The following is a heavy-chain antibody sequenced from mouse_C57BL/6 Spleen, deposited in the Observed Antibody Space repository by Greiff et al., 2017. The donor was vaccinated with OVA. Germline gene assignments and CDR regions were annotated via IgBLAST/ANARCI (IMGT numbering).Heavy chain of an antibody. V-gene: IGHV1-76*01. Sequence: QVQLQQSGAELVRPGASVKLSCKASGYTFTDYYINWVKQRPGQGLEWIARIYPGSGNTYYNEKFKGKATLTAEKSSSTAYMQLSSLTSEDSAVYFCARWLDDYDEEGYAMDYWGQGTSVTVSS. CDR1: GYTFTDYY. J-gene: IGHJ4*01. CDR3: ARWLDDYDEEGYAMDY. D-gene: IGHD2-4*01. CDR2: IYPGSGNT.